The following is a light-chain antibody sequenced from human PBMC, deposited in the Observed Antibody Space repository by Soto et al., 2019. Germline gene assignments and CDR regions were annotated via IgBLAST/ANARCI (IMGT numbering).Light chain of an antibody. CDR3: GTWDSSLSAVPV. V-gene: IGLV1-51*01. Sequence: QSVLTQPPSVSAAPGQKVTISCSGSSSNIGNNYVSWYQQLPGTAPKLLIYDSDKRPSGIPDRFSGSKSDTSATLGITGLQTVDEADYYCGTWDSSLSAVPVFGTGIKLTVL. CDR1: SSNIGNNY. J-gene: IGLJ1*01. CDR2: DSD.